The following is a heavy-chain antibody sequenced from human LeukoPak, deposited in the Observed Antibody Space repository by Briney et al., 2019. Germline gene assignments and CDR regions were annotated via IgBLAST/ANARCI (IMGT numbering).Heavy chain of an antibody. CDR3: ARSGRGTYYYFDY. V-gene: IGHV3-13*01. CDR1: GFTYSSSD. J-gene: IGHJ4*02. CDR2: IGTGHDT. Sequence: GGSLRLSCVASGFTYSSSDMHWVRQVTGKGLEWVSAIGTGHDTYYTDSVKGRFTISRDNSKNTLYLQMNSLRAEDTAVYYCARSGRGTYYYFDYWGQGTLVTVSS. D-gene: IGHD1-26*01.